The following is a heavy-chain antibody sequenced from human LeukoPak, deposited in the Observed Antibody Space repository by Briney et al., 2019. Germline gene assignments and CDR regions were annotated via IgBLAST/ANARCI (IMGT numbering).Heavy chain of an antibody. CDR1: GYTFTNYY. CDR2: INPSGGST. V-gene: IGHV1-46*01. D-gene: IGHD6-19*01. J-gene: IGHJ4*02. Sequence: ASVKVSCKASGYTFTNYYMHWVRQAPGQGLEWMGIINPSGGSTSYAQKFQGRVTMTRDTSTSTVYMELSSLRSEDTAVYYCARDAYRDSSGWSSIDYWGQGTLVTVSS. CDR3: ARDAYRDSSGWSSIDY.